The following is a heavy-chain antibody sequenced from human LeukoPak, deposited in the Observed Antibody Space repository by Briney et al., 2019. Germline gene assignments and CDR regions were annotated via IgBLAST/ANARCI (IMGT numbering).Heavy chain of an antibody. CDR3: AKSIHSLHQFAFDI. J-gene: IGHJ3*02. CDR2: IRYDGSNI. D-gene: IGHD2-21*01. CDR1: GFTFSSYD. Sequence: PGGTLRLSCAASGFTFSSYDMHWVRQAPGKGPEWVAFIRYDGSNIYYADSVRGRFTISRDISKNTLYLQMNSLKAEDTAMYYCAKSIHSLHQFAFDIWGQGTMVTVSS. V-gene: IGHV3-30*02.